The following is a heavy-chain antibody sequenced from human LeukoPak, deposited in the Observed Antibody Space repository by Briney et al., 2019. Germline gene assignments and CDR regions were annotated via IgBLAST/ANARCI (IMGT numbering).Heavy chain of an antibody. CDR1: GFSFRDFG. Sequence: GRSLRFSCAVSGFSFRDFGFHWVRQAPDKGLEWVAVTWFDGSQKYYADSVKGRFTISRDNSKNTLYLEMNSLRVEDTAVYYCAKWEGTRQFYFRYWGQGALVTVSS. CDR2: TWFDGSQK. V-gene: IGHV3-33*06. D-gene: IGHD1-26*01. J-gene: IGHJ4*02. CDR3: AKWEGTRQFYFRY.